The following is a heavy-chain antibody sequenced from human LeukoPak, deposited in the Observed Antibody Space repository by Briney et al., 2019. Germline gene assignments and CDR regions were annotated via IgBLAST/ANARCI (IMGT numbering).Heavy chain of an antibody. D-gene: IGHD1-26*01. V-gene: IGHV4-4*07. Sequence: SETLSLTCNISGGSISTYYWSWIRQPPGKGLEWIGRIHASGSSTYNPSLKGRVTMSVDTSNNHFSLNLSSVTAADTALYYCAREGWEVFFAYWGQGTLVTVSS. CDR2: IHASGSS. J-gene: IGHJ4*02. CDR1: GGSISTYY. CDR3: AREGWEVFFAY.